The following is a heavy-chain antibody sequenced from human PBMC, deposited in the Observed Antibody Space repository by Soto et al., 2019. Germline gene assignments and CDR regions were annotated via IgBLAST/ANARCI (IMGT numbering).Heavy chain of an antibody. CDR3: AKDPWSSGWLNWFGP. Sequence: QVQLVESGGGVVQPGRSLRLSCAASGFTFSSYGMHWVRQAPGKGLEWVAVISYDGSNKYYADSVKGRFTISRDNSKNPLYLQMNCLRAEETAVYYCAKDPWSSGWLNWFGPWGQGTLVTVSS. D-gene: IGHD6-19*01. CDR1: GFTFSSYG. J-gene: IGHJ5*02. CDR2: ISYDGSNK. V-gene: IGHV3-30*18.